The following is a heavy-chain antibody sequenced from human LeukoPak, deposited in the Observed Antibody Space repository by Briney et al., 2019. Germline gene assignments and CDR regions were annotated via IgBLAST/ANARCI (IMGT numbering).Heavy chain of an antibody. CDR3: ARLAYYDNSGSSRPFDI. CDR2: IYWDDDK. D-gene: IGHD3-22*01. J-gene: IGHJ3*02. V-gene: IGHV2-5*02. Sequence: SGPTLVNPTQTLTLTCAFSGFSLTTRGVGVGWIRQPPGKALGWLALIYWDDDKRYSPSLKSRLNVTKDTSKKQVVLTVTNLDPVDTATYYCARLAYYDNSGSSRPFDIWGQGTRVTVSS. CDR1: GFSLTTRGVG.